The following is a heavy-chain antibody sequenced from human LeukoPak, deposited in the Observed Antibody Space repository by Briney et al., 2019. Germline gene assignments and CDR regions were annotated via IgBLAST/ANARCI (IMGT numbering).Heavy chain of an antibody. Sequence: QSGGSLRLSCAASGFTFSSYAMSWVRQAPGKGLEWVSAISGSGGSTYYADSVKGRFTIPRDNSKNTLYLQMNSLRAEDTAVYYCAKSKHIVVVTAIRAPLDYWGQGTLVTVSS. D-gene: IGHD2-21*02. CDR1: GFTFSSYA. V-gene: IGHV3-23*01. CDR3: AKSKHIVVVTAIRAPLDY. CDR2: ISGSGGST. J-gene: IGHJ4*02.